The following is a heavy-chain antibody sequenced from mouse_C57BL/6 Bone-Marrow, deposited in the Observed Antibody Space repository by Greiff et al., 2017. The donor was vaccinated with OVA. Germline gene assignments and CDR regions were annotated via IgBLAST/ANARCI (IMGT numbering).Heavy chain of an antibody. J-gene: IGHJ4*01. Sequence: EVKLMESGGGLVQPGGSMKLSCVASGFTFSNYWMNWVRQSPEKGLEWVAQIRLKSDNYATHYAESVKGRFTISRDDSKSSVYLQMNNLRAEDTGIYYCTAGGGKGAMDYWGQGTSVTVSS. CDR3: TAGGGKGAMDY. CDR1: GFTFSNYW. V-gene: IGHV6-3*01. D-gene: IGHD1-1*02. CDR2: IRLKSDNYAT.